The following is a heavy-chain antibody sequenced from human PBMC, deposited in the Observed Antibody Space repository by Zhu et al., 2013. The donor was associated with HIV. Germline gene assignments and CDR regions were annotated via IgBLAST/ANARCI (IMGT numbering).Heavy chain of an antibody. J-gene: IGHJ4*02. CDR2: INPNSGGT. Sequence: QVQLVQSGAEVKKPGASVTVSCKASGYTFTGYSIHWVRQAPGQGLEWMGWINPNSGGTNYAQKFQGRVTMTRDTSISTAYMELSRLRSDDTAVYYCARGEGPLAYDYGLGPFDYWGQGTWSPSPQ. CDR1: GYTFTGYS. V-gene: IGHV1-2*02. CDR3: ARGEGPLAYDYGLGPFDY. D-gene: IGHD3-16*01.